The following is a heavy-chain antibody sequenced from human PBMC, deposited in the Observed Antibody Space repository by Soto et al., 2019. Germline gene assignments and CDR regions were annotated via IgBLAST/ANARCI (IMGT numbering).Heavy chain of an antibody. CDR1: GFSFSSYG. CDR2: ISYDGTDE. V-gene: IGHV3-30*03. D-gene: IGHD3-9*01. Sequence: PGGSLRLSCAASGFSFSSYGMHWVRQAPGKGLEWVAMISYDGTDEYYADSVKGRFTISRDNAKNSLYLQMNSLRAEDTAVYYCASRLRYFDWLFDNWYFDLWGRGTLVTVSS. J-gene: IGHJ2*01. CDR3: ASRLRYFDWLFDNWYFDL.